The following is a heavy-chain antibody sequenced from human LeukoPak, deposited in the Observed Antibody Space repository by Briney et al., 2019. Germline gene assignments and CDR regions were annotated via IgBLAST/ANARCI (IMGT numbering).Heavy chain of an antibody. CDR2: INTNTGNP. CDR1: GGTFSSYA. V-gene: IGHV7-4-1*02. D-gene: IGHD4-17*01. CDR3: ARGSTVTTLTTLNAFDI. J-gene: IGHJ3*02. Sequence: ASVKVSCKASGGTFSSYAISWVRQAPGQGLEWMGWINTNTGNPTYAQGFTGRFVFSLDTSVSTAYLQISSLKAEDTAVYYCARGSTVTTLTTLNAFDIWGQGTMVTVSS.